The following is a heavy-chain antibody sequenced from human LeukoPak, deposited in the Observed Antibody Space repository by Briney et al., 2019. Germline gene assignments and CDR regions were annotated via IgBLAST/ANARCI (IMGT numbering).Heavy chain of an antibody. Sequence: SETLSLTCTVSGGSISSSSYYWGWIRQPPGKGLEWNGSIYYSGSTYYNPSLKSRVTISVDTSKNQFSLKLSSVTAADTAVYYCARDWQQLVRGWFDPWGQGTLVTVSS. CDR2: IYYSGST. CDR1: GGSISSSSYY. J-gene: IGHJ5*02. CDR3: ARDWQQLVRGWFDP. D-gene: IGHD6-13*01. V-gene: IGHV4-39*07.